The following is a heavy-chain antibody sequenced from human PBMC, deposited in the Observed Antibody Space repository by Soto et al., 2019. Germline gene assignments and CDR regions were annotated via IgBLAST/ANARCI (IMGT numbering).Heavy chain of an antibody. CDR3: AREASNTVTMTTENAFDI. J-gene: IGHJ3*02. V-gene: IGHV3-33*08. D-gene: IGHD4-4*01. CDR2: IWYDGSNK. Sequence: GGSLRLSCAASGFTFSSYGMHWVRQAPGKGLEWVAVIWYDGSNKYYADSVKGRFTISRDNSKNTLYLQMNSLRAEDTAVYYCAREASNTVTMTTENAFDIWGQGTMVTVSS. CDR1: GFTFSSYG.